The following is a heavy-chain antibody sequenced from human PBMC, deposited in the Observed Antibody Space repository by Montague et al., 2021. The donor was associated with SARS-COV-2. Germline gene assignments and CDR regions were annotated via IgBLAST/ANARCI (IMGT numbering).Heavy chain of an antibody. Sequence: SETLSLTCAVYGGSLSGYYWSWIRQPPGEGLEWIAEISHSGSTSYNPSPKSRVTISVDTSKNQFSLKLSSATAADTAVYYCVGVPYRLLFVPRYYGLDVWGQGTTVTVPS. CDR2: ISHSGST. CDR3: VGVPYRLLFVPRYYGLDV. V-gene: IGHV4-34*01. J-gene: IGHJ6*02. D-gene: IGHD2-2*01. CDR1: GGSLSGYY.